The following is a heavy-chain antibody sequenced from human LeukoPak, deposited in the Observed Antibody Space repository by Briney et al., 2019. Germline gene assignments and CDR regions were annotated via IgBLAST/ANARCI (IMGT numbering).Heavy chain of an antibody. J-gene: IGHJ4*02. D-gene: IGHD3-22*01. CDR1: GFTFSSYA. Sequence: GGSLRLSCAASGFTFSSYAMHWVRQAPGKGLEWVAVISYDGSNKYYADSVKGRFTIPRDNSKNTLYLQMNSLRAEDTAVYYCARGRYYYDSSGYQPPFFDYWGQGTLVTVSS. CDR3: ARGRYYYDSSGYQPPFFDY. CDR2: ISYDGSNK. V-gene: IGHV3-30-3*01.